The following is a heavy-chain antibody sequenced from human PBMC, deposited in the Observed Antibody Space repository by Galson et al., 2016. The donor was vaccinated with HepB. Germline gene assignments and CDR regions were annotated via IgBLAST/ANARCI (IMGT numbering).Heavy chain of an antibody. D-gene: IGHD5-24*01. CDR3: ASFSDGPNWLDP. J-gene: IGHJ5*02. V-gene: IGHV1-69*06. CDR2: IIPIFDAS. Sequence: SVKVSCKASGGTFSTYAISWVRQAPGQGLEWMGGIIPIFDASTYAHKFQCRVTISADKSTNTSYMELSRLTSEDTTFYYCASFSDGPNWLDPWGQGTLVTVSS. CDR1: GGTFSTYA.